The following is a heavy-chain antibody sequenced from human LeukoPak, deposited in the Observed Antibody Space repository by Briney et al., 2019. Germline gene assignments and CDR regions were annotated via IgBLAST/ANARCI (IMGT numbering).Heavy chain of an antibody. V-gene: IGHV3-21*01. J-gene: IGHJ4*02. Sequence: PGGSLRLSCAASGFTFSSYSMNWVRQAPGKGLEWVSSISSSSSYIYYADSVKGGFTISRDNAKNSLYLQMNSLRAEDTAVYYCARDFCSGGSCQWGKTDYWGQGTLVTVSS. CDR3: ARDFCSGGSCQWGKTDY. CDR1: GFTFSSYS. D-gene: IGHD2-15*01. CDR2: ISSSSSYI.